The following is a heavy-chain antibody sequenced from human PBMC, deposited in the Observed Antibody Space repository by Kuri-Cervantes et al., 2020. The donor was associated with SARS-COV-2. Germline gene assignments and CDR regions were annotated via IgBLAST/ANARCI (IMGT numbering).Heavy chain of an antibody. J-gene: IGHJ4*02. Sequence: GGSLRLSCAASGFTFSSYSMNWVRQAPGKGLEWVSSISSSSSYIYYADSVKGRFTISRDNAKNSLYLQMNSLRAEDTAVYYCASWDSNSWETRHYWGQGTLVTVSS. CDR1: GFTFSSYS. CDR2: ISSSSSYI. V-gene: IGHV3-21*01. D-gene: IGHD6-13*01. CDR3: ASWDSNSWETRHY.